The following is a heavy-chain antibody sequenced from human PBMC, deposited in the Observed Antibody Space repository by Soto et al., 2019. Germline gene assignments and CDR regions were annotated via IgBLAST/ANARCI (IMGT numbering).Heavy chain of an antibody. CDR2: IIPIFGTA. CDR3: AYWNFEYNWFDP. V-gene: IGHV1-69*13. CDR1: GGTFSSYA. J-gene: IGHJ5*02. Sequence: GASVKVSCKASGGTFSSYAISWVRQAPGQGLEWMGGIIPIFGTANYAQKFQGRVTITADESTSTAYMELSSLRSEDTAVYYCAYWNFEYNWFDPWGQGTLVTVSS. D-gene: IGHD1-7*01.